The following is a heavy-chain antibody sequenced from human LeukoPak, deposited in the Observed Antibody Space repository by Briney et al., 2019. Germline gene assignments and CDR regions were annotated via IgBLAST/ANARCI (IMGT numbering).Heavy chain of an antibody. V-gene: IGHV4-38-2*02. D-gene: IGHD6-13*01. Sequence: PSETLSLTCTVSGYSISSGYYWGWIRQPPGKGLEWIGSIYHSGSTYYNPSLKSRVTISVDTSKNQFSLKLSSVTAADTAVYYCARIATAGIYYMDVWGKGTTVTVSS. J-gene: IGHJ6*03. CDR3: ARIATAGIYYMDV. CDR1: GYSISSGYY. CDR2: IYHSGST.